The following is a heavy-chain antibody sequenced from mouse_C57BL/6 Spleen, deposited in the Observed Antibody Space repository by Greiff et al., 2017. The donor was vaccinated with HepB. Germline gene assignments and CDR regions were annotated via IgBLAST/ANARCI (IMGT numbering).Heavy chain of an antibody. CDR2: INPNNGGT. V-gene: IGHV1-26*01. D-gene: IGHD2-4*01. CDR3: ARRSMIRDYFDY. CDR1: GYTFTDYY. Sequence: EVQLQQSGPELVKPGASVKISCKASGYTFTDYYMNWVKQSHGKSLEWIGDINPNNGGTSYNQKFKGKATLTVDKSSSTAYMELRSLTSEDSAVYYCARRSMIRDYFDYWGQGTTLTVSS. J-gene: IGHJ2*01.